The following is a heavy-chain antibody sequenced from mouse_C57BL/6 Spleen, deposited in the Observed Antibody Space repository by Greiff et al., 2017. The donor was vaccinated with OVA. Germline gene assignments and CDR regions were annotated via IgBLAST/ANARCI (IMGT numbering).Heavy chain of an antibody. CDR2: INPNYGTT. V-gene: IGHV1-39*01. D-gene: IGHD1-1*01. J-gene: IGHJ1*03. CDR3: ARPLYYGSSYWYFEV. Sequence: EVQLQESGPELVKPGASVKISCKASGYSFTDYNMNWVKQSNGKSLEWIGVINPNYGTTSYNQKFKGKATLTVDQSSSTAYMQLNSLTSEDSAVYDGARPLYYGSSYWYFEVWGTGTTVTVSS. CDR1: GYSFTDYN.